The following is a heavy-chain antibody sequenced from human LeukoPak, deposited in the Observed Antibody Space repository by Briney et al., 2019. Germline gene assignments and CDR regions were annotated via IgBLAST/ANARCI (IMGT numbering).Heavy chain of an antibody. CDR1: GFTFSSYA. V-gene: IGHV3-23*01. D-gene: IGHD3-3*01. CDR2: ISGSGGGT. CDR3: AKLEWLLRAPVDY. J-gene: IGHJ4*02. Sequence: GGSLRLSCAASGFTFSSYAMSWVRQAPGKGLEWVSTISGSGGGTYYADSVKGRFTISRDNSKNTLYMQMNSLRAEDTAVYYCAKLEWLLRAPVDYWGQGTLVTVSS.